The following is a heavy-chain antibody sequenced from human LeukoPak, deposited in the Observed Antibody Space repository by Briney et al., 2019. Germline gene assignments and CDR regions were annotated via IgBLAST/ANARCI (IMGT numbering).Heavy chain of an antibody. CDR2: INPYNGNT. D-gene: IGHD6-19*01. Sequence: GASVKVSCKASGYSFTSYGITWVRQAPGQGLEWMGWINPYNGNTNYAQKLQGRVTITTDTSTSTAYMDLRSLRSDDTAVYYCARERSGWFFSNWGQGTLVAVSS. V-gene: IGHV1-18*01. J-gene: IGHJ4*02. CDR3: ARERSGWFFSN. CDR1: GYSFTSYG.